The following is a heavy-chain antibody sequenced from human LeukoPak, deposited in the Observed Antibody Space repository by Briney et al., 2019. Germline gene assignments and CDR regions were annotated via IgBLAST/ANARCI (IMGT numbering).Heavy chain of an antibody. V-gene: IGHV3-53*01. CDR1: GFTVSSNY. CDR3: ARDFIGIAVAGTGEGGMDV. D-gene: IGHD6-19*01. J-gene: IGHJ6*02. Sequence: PGGSLRLSCAASGFTVSSNYMSWVRQAPGKGLEWVSVIYSGGSTYYADSVKGRFTISRDNPKNTLYLQMNSLRAEDTAVYYCARDFIGIAVAGTGEGGMDVWGQGTTVTVSS. CDR2: IYSGGST.